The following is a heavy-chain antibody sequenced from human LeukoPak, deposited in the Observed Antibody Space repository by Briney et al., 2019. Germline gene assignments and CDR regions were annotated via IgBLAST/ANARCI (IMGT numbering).Heavy chain of an antibody. CDR3: ARDEEYYGSGPFGY. CDR1: GGSISSSSYY. Sequence: SETLSLTCTVSGGSISSSSYYWGWIRQPPGKGLEWIGSIYYSGSTYYNPSLKSRVTISVDTSKNQFSLKLSSVTAADTAVYYCARDEEYYGSGPFGYWGQGTLVTVSS. CDR2: IYYSGST. D-gene: IGHD3-10*01. J-gene: IGHJ4*02. V-gene: IGHV4-39*02.